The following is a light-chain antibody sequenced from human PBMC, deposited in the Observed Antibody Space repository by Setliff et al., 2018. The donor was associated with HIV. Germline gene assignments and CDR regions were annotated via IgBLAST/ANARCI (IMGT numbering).Light chain of an antibody. Sequence: QSALTQPASVSGSPGQSITISCTGTSSDVGVYNFVSWYQQHPGKAPKLIIYDVSNRPSGVSNRFSGSKSGNTASLTISGLQAEDEADYYCSSYTSSTPWVFGGGTKVTVL. J-gene: IGLJ3*02. CDR3: SSYTSSTPWV. V-gene: IGLV2-14*03. CDR2: DVS. CDR1: SSDVGVYNF.